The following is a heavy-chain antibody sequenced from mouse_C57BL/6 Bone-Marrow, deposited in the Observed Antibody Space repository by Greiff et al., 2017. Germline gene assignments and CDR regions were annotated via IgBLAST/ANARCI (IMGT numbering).Heavy chain of an antibody. J-gene: IGHJ4*01. Sequence: EVKLQESGPGLVKPSQSLSLTCSVTGYSITSGYYWNWIRQFPGNKLEWMGYISYDGSNNYNPTLKNLISITRDTSKNQFFLKLNSVTTEDTATYYCAREILYYGSSYAMDYWGQGTSVTVSS. CDR2: ISYDGSN. D-gene: IGHD1-1*01. CDR1: GYSITSGYY. V-gene: IGHV3-6*01. CDR3: AREILYYGSSYAMDY.